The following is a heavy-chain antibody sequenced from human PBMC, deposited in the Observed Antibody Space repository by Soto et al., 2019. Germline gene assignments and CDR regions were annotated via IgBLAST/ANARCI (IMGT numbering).Heavy chain of an antibody. D-gene: IGHD2-2*01. Sequence: QLQLQESGPGLVKPSETLSLTCTVSGGSISSSSYYWGWIRQPPGKGLEWIGSIYYSGSTYYNPSLKSRVTISVDTSKNQFSLKLSSVTAADTAVYYCARSPPSYQLLFLVDYWGQGTLVTVSS. CDR3: ARSPPSYQLLFLVDY. J-gene: IGHJ4*02. CDR2: IYYSGST. V-gene: IGHV4-39*01. CDR1: GGSISSSSYY.